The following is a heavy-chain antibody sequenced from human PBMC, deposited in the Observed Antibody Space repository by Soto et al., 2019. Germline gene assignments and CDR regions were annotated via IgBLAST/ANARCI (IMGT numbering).Heavy chain of an antibody. V-gene: IGHV3-21*01. CDR2: ITSSSSYI. CDR3: VRARSTDSRPDY. D-gene: IGHD3-22*01. Sequence: GGSLRLSCAASGFTFSLYSMIWVRQAPGKGLEWVASITSSSSYIYYEDSRKGRFTISRDNAKNSLFLQLDSLRAEDTAVYFCVRARSTDSRPDYWGQGTLVTVSS. CDR1: GFTFSLYS. J-gene: IGHJ4*02.